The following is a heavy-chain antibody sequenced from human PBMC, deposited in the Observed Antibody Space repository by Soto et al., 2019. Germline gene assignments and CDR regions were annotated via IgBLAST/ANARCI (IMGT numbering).Heavy chain of an antibody. CDR1: GFTFNHYA. Sequence: GGSLRVSCAASGFTFNHYAMSWVGQHPGKGLEWVSIIIANGGTFYADSVKGRFTISRDNSKNTVYLQMSSLRVEDTAIYYCAKDYTVAADPSSVILFDYWGQGALVTVSS. V-gene: IGHV3-23*01. CDR3: AKDYTVAADPSSVILFDY. D-gene: IGHD2-15*01. J-gene: IGHJ4*02. CDR2: IIANGGT.